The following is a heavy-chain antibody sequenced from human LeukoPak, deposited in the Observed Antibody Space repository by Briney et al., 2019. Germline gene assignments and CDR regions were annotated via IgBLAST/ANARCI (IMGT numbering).Heavy chain of an antibody. CDR2: ISSSGSTI. CDR1: GFTFSSYE. D-gene: IGHD1-1*01. J-gene: IGHJ4*02. V-gene: IGHV3-48*03. CDR3: ARDRKTGPFDY. Sequence: GGSLRLSCVASGFTFSSYEMNWVRQAPGKGLEWVSYISSSGSTIYYADSVKGRFTISRDNAKNSLYLQMNSLRAEDTAVYYCARDRKTGPFDYWGQGTLVTVSS.